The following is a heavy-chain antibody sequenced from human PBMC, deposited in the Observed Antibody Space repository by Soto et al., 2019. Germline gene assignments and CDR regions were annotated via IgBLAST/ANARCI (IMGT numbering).Heavy chain of an antibody. CDR3: ARGLRNYMDV. V-gene: IGHV4-59*08. D-gene: IGHD4-17*01. Sequence: PSETLSLPCPVPGGSISSYYWSWFRQPPGKGLEWIGYIYYSGSTNYNPSLKSRVTISVDTSKNQFSLKLSSVTAADTAVYYCARGLRNYMDVWGKGTTVTVSS. CDR2: IYYSGST. CDR1: GGSISSYY. J-gene: IGHJ6*03.